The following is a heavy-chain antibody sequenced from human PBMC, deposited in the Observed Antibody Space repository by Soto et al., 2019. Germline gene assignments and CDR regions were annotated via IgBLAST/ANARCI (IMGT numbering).Heavy chain of an antibody. Sequence: QLVQSGAEVKRPGSSVKVSCKASGGDFLSYTISWVRQVPGQGPEWMGTIIPLLDVAKNAQKFQGRVAITADKATSTVYMSLRSLRSDDTAVYYCAQMWFGEIWHGMDVWGQGTTITVTS. CDR3: AQMWFGEIWHGMDV. CDR1: GGDFLSYT. D-gene: IGHD3-10*01. V-gene: IGHV1-69*02. CDR2: IIPLLDVA. J-gene: IGHJ6*02.